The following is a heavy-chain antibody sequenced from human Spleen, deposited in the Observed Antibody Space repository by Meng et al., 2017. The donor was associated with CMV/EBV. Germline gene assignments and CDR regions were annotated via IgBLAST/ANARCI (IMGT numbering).Heavy chain of an antibody. Sequence: SETLSLTCTVSGGSVSSGSYYWSWIRQPPGKGLEWIGHIYHSGSTNYNPSLKSRVTISVDTSKNQISLKLSSVTAADTAVYYCARHRENYYLDIWGQGTMVTVSS. CDR1: GGSVSSGSYY. D-gene: IGHD3-10*01. J-gene: IGHJ3*02. CDR2: IYHSGST. V-gene: IGHV4-61*01. CDR3: ARHRENYYLDI.